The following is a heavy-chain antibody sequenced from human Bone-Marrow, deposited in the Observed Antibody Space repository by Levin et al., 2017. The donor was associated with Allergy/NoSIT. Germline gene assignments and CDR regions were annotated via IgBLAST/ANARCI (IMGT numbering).Heavy chain of an antibody. CDR3: ARLDGYSCDY. Sequence: SETLSLTCTVSGGSISSAGYHWTWIRQYPGKGLEWIGYVSYRGSTYFNPSLKSRLAMSIDTSEQHFSLNLTSVSAADTAIYYCARLDGYSCDYLGQGALVTGSS. D-gene: IGHD1-1*01. CDR1: GGSISSAGYH. CDR2: VSYRGST. V-gene: IGHV4-31*03. J-gene: IGHJ4*02.